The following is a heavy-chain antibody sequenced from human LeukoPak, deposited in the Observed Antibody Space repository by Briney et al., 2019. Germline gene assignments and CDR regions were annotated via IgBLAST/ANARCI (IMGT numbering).Heavy chain of an antibody. V-gene: IGHV4-39*01. J-gene: IGHJ4*02. CDR1: GGSISSSRDY. CDR2: IYYSGST. Sequence: PSETLSLTCTVSGGSISSSRDYWGWIRQPPGKGLEWIGSIYYSGSTYYNPSLKSRVTISVDTSKNQFSLKLSSVTAADTAVYYCARHVEIAVTGPIDYWGQGTLVTVSS. D-gene: IGHD6-19*01. CDR3: ARHVEIAVTGPIDY.